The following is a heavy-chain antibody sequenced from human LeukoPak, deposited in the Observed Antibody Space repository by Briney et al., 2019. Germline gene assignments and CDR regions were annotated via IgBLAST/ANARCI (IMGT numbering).Heavy chain of an antibody. CDR2: IISLRST. CDR3: ARQSPTYCSGGSCYFFYGMDA. V-gene: IGHV4-59*01. Sequence: SETLSLTCTVSGGSISSYYWSWIRQPPGKGLEWIGYIISLRSTNYNPSLESRGTISVDTSKNQFSLKLSSVTAADTAVYYCARQSPTYCSGGSCYFFYGMDAWGQGTTVSVSS. J-gene: IGHJ6*02. D-gene: IGHD2-15*01. CDR1: GGSISSYY.